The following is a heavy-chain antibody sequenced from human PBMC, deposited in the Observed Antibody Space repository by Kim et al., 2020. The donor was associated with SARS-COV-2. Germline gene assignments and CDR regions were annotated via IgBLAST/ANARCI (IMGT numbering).Heavy chain of an antibody. CDR2: IYYSGST. V-gene: IGHV4-59*01. CDR3: ASLRRGYSGYDPANYYYY. J-gene: IGHJ6*01. Sequence: SETLSLTCTVSGGSISSYYWSWIRQPPGKGLEWIGYIYYSGSTNYNPSLKSRVTISVDTSKNQFSLKLSSVTAADTAVYYCASLRRGYSGYDPANYYYY. CDR1: GGSISSYY. D-gene: IGHD5-12*01.